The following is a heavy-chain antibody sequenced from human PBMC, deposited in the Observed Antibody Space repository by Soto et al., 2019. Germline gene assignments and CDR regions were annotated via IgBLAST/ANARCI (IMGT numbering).Heavy chain of an antibody. J-gene: IGHJ3*02. V-gene: IGHV3-30*18. CDR2: ISHDGSYK. D-gene: IGHD1-26*01. CDR3: AKGLLAIVGTTLPRDAFNI. Sequence: QVQLVESGGGVVQPGRSLRLSFAASGFSFTTYVMPWVRQAPGKGLEWVAVISHDGSYKYYGDAVKGRFTISRDTSKNAVYLEMNSLRPEDTAVYYCAKGLLAIVGTTLPRDAFNIWGQGTMVTVSS. CDR1: GFSFTTYV.